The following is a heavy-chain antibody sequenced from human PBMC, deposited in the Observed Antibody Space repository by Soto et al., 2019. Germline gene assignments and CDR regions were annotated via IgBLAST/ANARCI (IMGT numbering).Heavy chain of an antibody. CDR3: TYLHYDILTGSTWYYFDY. J-gene: IGHJ4*02. V-gene: IGHV3-15*01. D-gene: IGHD3-9*01. CDR2: IKSKSDGGTR. Sequence: EVQLVESGGGLVKPGGSLRLSCAASGFTFNNAWMSWVRQAPGKGLEWVGRIKSKSDGGTRDHAAPVKGRFTISRDDSQNTLYLQMNSLKTEDTALYYCTYLHYDILTGSTWYYFDYWGQGTLVTVSS. CDR1: GFTFNNAW.